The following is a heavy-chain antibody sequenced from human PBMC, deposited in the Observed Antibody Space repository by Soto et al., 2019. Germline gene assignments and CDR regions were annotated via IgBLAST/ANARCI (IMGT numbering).Heavy chain of an antibody. CDR3: AKDPVTMVRGVIQDYYYYGMDV. D-gene: IGHD3-10*01. J-gene: IGHJ6*02. Sequence: SLRLSCAASGFTFSSYGMHWVRQAPGKGLEWVAVISYDGSNKYYADSVKGRFTISRDNSKNTLYLQMNSLRAEDTAVYYCAKDPVTMVRGVIQDYYYYGMDVWGQGTTVTVSS. CDR1: GFTFSSYG. V-gene: IGHV3-30*18. CDR2: ISYDGSNK.